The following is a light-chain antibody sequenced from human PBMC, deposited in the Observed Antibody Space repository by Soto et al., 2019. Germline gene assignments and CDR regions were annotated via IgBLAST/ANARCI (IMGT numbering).Light chain of an antibody. V-gene: IGLV2-8*01. Sequence: QSALTQPPSASGSPGQSVTISCTGTSSDVGGYSYVSWYQQHPGKAPKLMISEVTKRPSGVPDRFSGSKSGNTASLTVSGLQAEDEADYSCSSYAGSNNFVVFGTGTKVTVL. CDR3: SSYAGSNNFVV. J-gene: IGLJ1*01. CDR2: EVT. CDR1: SSDVGGYSY.